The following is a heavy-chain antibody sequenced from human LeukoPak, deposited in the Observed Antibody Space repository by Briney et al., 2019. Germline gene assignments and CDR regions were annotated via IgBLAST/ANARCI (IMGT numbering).Heavy chain of an antibody. CDR1: GGTFNIYA. CDR2: IIPILGIA. Sequence: SVNVPYKASGGTFNIYAISWVRQAPGQGLEWMGRIIPILGIANSAQKFQGRVTLTPAKSTSTAYMELSSLRSEDTAVYYCAHSNQEGVGYYYYGMDVWGQGTTVTVSS. D-gene: IGHD4-11*01. V-gene: IGHV1-69*04. J-gene: IGHJ6*02. CDR3: AHSNQEGVGYYYYGMDV.